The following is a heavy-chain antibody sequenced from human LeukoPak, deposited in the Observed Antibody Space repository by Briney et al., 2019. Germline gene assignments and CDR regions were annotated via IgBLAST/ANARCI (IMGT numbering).Heavy chain of an antibody. J-gene: IGHJ6*02. CDR3: ARVGCSSTSCYADGGMDV. CDR2: IYSGGST. Sequence: GGSLRLSCAASGFTVSSNYMSWVRQAPGKGLEWVAVIYSGGSTYYADSVKGRFTISRDNSKNTLYLQMNSLRAEDTAVYYCARVGCSSTSCYADGGMDVWGQGTTVTVSS. V-gene: IGHV3-66*01. CDR1: GFTVSSNY. D-gene: IGHD2-2*01.